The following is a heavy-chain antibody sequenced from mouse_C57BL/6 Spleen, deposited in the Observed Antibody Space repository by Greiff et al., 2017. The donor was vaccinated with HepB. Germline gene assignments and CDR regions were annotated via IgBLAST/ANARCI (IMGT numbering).Heavy chain of an antibody. CDR3: AAFYYSNYETWFAY. CDR2: IYIGNGYT. J-gene: IGHJ3*01. D-gene: IGHD2-5*01. CDR1: GYTFTSYG. Sequence: DVKLQESGAELVRPGSSVKMSCKTSGYTFTSYGINWVKQRPGQGLEWIGYIYIGNGYTEYNEKFKGKATLTSDTSSSTAYMQLSSLTSEDSAIYFCAAFYYSNYETWFAYWGQGTLVTVSA. V-gene: IGHV1-58*01.